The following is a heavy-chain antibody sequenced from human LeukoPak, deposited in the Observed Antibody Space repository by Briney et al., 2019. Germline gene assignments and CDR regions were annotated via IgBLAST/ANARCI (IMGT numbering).Heavy chain of an antibody. CDR1: GYTFTSYG. D-gene: IGHD3-3*01. CDR2: ISAYNGNT. Sequence: ASVKVSCKASGYTFTSYGISWVRQAPGQGLEWMGWISAYNGNTNYAQKLQGRVTMTTDTSTSTAYMELRSLRSDDTAVYYCARDGEIIYHYYYMDVWGKGTTVTVSS. V-gene: IGHV1-18*01. CDR3: ARDGEIIYHYYYMDV. J-gene: IGHJ6*03.